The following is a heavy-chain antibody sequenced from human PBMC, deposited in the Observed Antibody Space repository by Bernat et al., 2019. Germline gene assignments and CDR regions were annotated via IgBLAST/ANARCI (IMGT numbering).Heavy chain of an antibody. CDR2: ISGSGGST. CDR3: AKGFLTFGGVIVGFVGFDY. Sequence: EVQLLESGGGLVQPGGSLRLSCAASGFTFSSYAMSWVRQAPGKGLEWVSAISGSGGSTNYGVCVKGRFHISRDNSKNTLYLQMNRLRAEDTAVYYCAKGFLTFGGVIVGFVGFDYWGQGTLVTVSS. V-gene: IGHV3-23*01. D-gene: IGHD3-16*02. CDR1: GFTFSSYA. J-gene: IGHJ4*02.